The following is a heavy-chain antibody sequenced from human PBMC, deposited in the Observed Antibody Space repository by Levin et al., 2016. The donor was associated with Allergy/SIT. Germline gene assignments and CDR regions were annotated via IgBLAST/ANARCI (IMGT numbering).Heavy chain of an antibody. V-gene: IGHV3-11*03. CDR2: ISSSSSYT. J-gene: IGHJ4*02. CDR3: ARHRYVRAEYYFDY. D-gene: IGHD1-1*01. Sequence: WIRQPPGRGLEWVSYISSSSSYTNYADSVKGRFTISRDNAKNSLYLQMNSLRAEDTAVYYCARHRYVRAEYYFDYWGQGTLVTVSS.